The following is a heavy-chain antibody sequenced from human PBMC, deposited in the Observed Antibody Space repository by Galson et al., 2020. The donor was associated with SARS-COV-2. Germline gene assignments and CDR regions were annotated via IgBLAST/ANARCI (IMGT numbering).Heavy chain of an antibody. J-gene: IGHJ6*03. Sequence: GGSLRLSCAASGFTFSSYAMHWVRQAPGKGLEWVAVISYDGSNKYYADSVKGRFTISRDNSKNTLYLQMNSLRADDTAVYYCARDGGGYMDVWGKGTTVTVSS. D-gene: IGHD2-15*01. V-gene: IGHV3-30*04. CDR3: ARDGGGYMDV. CDR1: GFTFSSYA. CDR2: ISYDGSNK.